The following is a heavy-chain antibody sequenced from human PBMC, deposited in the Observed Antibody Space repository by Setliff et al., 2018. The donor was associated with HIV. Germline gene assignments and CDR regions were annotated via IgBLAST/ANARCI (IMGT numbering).Heavy chain of an antibody. J-gene: IGHJ4*02. CDR1: GFTFSSYA. CDR2: ISGSGGST. D-gene: IGHD2-8*02. Sequence: PGGSLRLSCAASGFTFSSYAMSWVRQAPGKGLEWVSAISGSGGSTYYADSVKGRFTISRDNSKNMVYLQMNSLRDEDTAVYYCAKDRNWDPPYWFDFWGQGTVVTVSS. CDR3: AKDRNWDPPYWFDF. V-gene: IGHV3-23*01.